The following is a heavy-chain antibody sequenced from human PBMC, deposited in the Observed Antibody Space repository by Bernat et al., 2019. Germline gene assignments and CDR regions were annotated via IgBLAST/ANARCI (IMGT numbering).Heavy chain of an antibody. CDR2: ISYDGSNK. J-gene: IGHJ4*02. CDR1: GFTFSSYA. CDR3: ARGGGGRKDIVLVVPTYYFDY. D-gene: IGHD2-8*02. V-gene: IGHV3-30*01. Sequence: QVQLVESGGGVVQPGRSLRLSCAASGFTFSSYAMHWVRQAPGKGLEWVAVISYDGSNKYYADSVNGRFTISRDNSKNTLYLQMNSLRAEDTAVYYCARGGGGRKDIVLVVPTYYFDYWGQGTLVTVSS.